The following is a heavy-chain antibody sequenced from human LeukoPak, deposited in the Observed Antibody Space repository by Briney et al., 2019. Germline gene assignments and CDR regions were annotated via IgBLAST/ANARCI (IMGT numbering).Heavy chain of an antibody. D-gene: IGHD2-2*01. J-gene: IGHJ4*02. V-gene: IGHV3-9*01. CDR2: ISWNSGSI. CDR3: AKSSGLWVSVAYQVDY. Sequence: GGSLRLSCAASGFTFDDYAMHWLRQAPGKGLEWVSGISWNSGSIGYADSVKGRFTISRDNAKNSLYLQMKSLRAEDTALYYCAKSSGLWVSVAYQVDYWGQGTLVTVSS. CDR1: GFTFDDYA.